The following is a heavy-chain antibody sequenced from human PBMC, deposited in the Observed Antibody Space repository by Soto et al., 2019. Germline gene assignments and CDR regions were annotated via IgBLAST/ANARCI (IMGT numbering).Heavy chain of an antibody. V-gene: IGHV3-30*18. D-gene: IGHD4-17*01. J-gene: IGHJ4*02. Sequence: QVQLVESGGGVVQPGRSLRLSCAASGFTFSSYGMHWVRQAPGKGLEWVAVISYDGSNKYYADSVKGRFTISRDNSKNKLYLQMNSLRAEDTAVYYCAKDMGRYGDYGFDYWGQGTLVTVSS. CDR2: ISYDGSNK. CDR1: GFTFSSYG. CDR3: AKDMGRYGDYGFDY.